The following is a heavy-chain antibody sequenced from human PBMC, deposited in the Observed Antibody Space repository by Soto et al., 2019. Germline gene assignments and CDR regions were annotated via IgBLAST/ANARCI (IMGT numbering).Heavy chain of an antibody. CDR2: ISGSGGST. V-gene: IGHV3-23*01. J-gene: IGHJ4*02. Sequence: VGSLRLSCAASGFTFSSYAMSWVRQAPGKGLEWVSAISGSGGSTYYADSVKGRFTISRDNSKNTLYLQMNSLGAEDTAVYYCAKDRRVTIAVTLSDYWGQGTLVTVSS. D-gene: IGHD6-19*01. CDR1: GFTFSSYA. CDR3: AKDRRVTIAVTLSDY.